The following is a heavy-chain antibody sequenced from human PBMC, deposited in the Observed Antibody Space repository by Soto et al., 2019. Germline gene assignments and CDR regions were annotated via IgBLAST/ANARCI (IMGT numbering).Heavy chain of an antibody. CDR3: ARDVPLNYYDGTYSYYAMDV. CDR2: IIPFFKAT. Sequence: SVKVSCKASGGTFSSHAISWVRQAPGQGLEWMGGIIPFFKATNYAQKFQGRVTITADDSTSTAYMDLHSLRSEDTAVYYCARDVPLNYYDGTYSYYAMDVWGQGTTVTVSS. J-gene: IGHJ6*02. V-gene: IGHV1-69*13. CDR1: GGTFSSHA. D-gene: IGHD3-16*01.